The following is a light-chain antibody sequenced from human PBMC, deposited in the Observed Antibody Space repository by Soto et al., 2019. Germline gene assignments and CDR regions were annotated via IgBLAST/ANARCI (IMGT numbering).Light chain of an antibody. J-gene: IGKJ1*01. V-gene: IGKV3-15*01. CDR1: QSVSSD. CDR3: QQYNNWPRT. CDR2: GAS. Sequence: VLTLSPATLSVSRGERATLSCMASQSVSSDLAWYHQKPGQAPRLLIYGASTRATGIPARFSGSGYGTEFTLTINSLQSEDFAFYYCQQYNNWPRTFGEGTKVDI.